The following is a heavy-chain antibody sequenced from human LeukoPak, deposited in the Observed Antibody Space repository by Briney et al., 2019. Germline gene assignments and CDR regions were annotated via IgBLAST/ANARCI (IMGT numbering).Heavy chain of an antibody. CDR3: ATYSAAGRTYYFDY. V-gene: IGHV1-18*01. CDR2: ISPYNGNT. D-gene: IGHD6-13*01. Sequence: ASVKVSCKASGYSFTNYGITWVRQAPGQGLEWMGWISPYNGNTNYAQKLQGRVTMTRDTSTSTAYMQLRSLISDDTAVYYCATYSAAGRTYYFDYWGQGALVTVSS. J-gene: IGHJ4*02. CDR1: GYSFTNYG.